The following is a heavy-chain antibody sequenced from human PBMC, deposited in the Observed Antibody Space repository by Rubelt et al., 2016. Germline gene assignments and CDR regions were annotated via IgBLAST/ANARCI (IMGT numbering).Heavy chain of an antibody. CDR1: GFTFSSYA. CDR2: ISYDGSNK. D-gene: IGHD4-17*01. V-gene: IGHV3-30*04. CDR3: ARGSDYAVDY. Sequence: QVQLVESGGGVVQPGRSLRLSCAASGFTFSSYAMHWVRQAPGKGLEWVAVISYDGSNKYYADSVKGRFTISRDNSKNTLYLQMNSLRAEDTAVYDCARGSDYAVDYWGQGTLVTVSS. J-gene: IGHJ4*02.